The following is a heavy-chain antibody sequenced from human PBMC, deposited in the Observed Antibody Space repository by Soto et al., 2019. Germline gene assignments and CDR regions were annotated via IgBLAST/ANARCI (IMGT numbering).Heavy chain of an antibody. CDR1: GGTFSTYD. V-gene: IGHV1-69*01. D-gene: IGHD5-12*01. CDR2: IIPLFGTA. Sequence: QVQLVQSGAEVKKPGSSVKVSCKASGGTFSTYDICWVRQAPGQGLEWMGGIIPLFGTANYAQKFQGRAIIIADESTRTAYMELRRLRSEDTAVYYCAINEGTDGYKFAYWGHVTLVTVSS. CDR3: AINEGTDGYKFAY. J-gene: IGHJ4*01.